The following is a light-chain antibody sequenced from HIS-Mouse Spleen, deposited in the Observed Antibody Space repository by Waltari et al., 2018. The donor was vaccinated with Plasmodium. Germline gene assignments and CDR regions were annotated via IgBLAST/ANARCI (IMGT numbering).Light chain of an antibody. CDR1: AIPKNF. Sequence: SSELTQPPSVSVSPGQTARITFSGDAIPKNFAYWYQQKSGQAPGLVIYEDSKRPPGNPERFSGSSSGTMATLTISGAQVEDEADYYCYSTDSSGNHRVFGGGTKLTVL. CDR2: EDS. CDR3: YSTDSSGNHRV. V-gene: IGLV3-10*01. J-gene: IGLJ3*02.